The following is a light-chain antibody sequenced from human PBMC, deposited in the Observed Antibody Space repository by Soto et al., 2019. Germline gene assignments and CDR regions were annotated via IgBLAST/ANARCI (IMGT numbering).Light chain of an antibody. CDR1: QSISSW. CDR2: RAS. J-gene: IGKJ1*01. Sequence: DIQMTQSPSTLSASVGDRVIITCRASQSISSWLAWYQQKPGKAPNLLIYRASTLTSGIPSRFSGSGSGTEFTLTISSLQPDDFATYSCQQYDRASWTFGPGTKVEIK. V-gene: IGKV1-5*03. CDR3: QQYDRASWT.